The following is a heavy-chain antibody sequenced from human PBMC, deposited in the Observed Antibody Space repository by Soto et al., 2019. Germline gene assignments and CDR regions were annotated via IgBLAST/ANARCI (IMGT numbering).Heavy chain of an antibody. Sequence: SVKVSCKASGGTFSSYAISWVRQAPVQGLEWMGWIIPIFGTANYAQKFQGRVTITADESTSTAYMELSSLRSEDTAVYYCARVVPAAIGLYYGMDVWGQGTTVTVSS. CDR2: IIPIFGTA. CDR3: ARVVPAAIGLYYGMDV. J-gene: IGHJ6*02. CDR1: GGTFSSYA. V-gene: IGHV1-69*13. D-gene: IGHD2-2*01.